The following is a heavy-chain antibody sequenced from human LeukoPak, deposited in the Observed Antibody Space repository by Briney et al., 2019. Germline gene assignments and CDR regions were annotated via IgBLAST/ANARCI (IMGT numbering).Heavy chain of an antibody. V-gene: IGHV3-7*01. CDR3: ARDVYNMGDY. Sequence: GGSLTLSCAASGFTFRSYWMSWVRQAPGKGLEWVANIKQDGSEKYYVDSVKGRFTISRDNAKNSVYLQMNSLRAEDTALYYCARDVYNMGDYWGQGTLVTVSS. D-gene: IGHD1-1*01. J-gene: IGHJ4*02. CDR2: IKQDGSEK. CDR1: GFTFRSYW.